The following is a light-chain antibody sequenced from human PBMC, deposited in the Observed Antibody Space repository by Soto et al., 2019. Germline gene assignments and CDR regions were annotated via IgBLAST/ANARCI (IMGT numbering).Light chain of an antibody. CDR2: RNN. CDR3: AAWDDSLNGLV. J-gene: IGLJ2*01. Sequence: QPVLTQPPSASGTPGQRVTISCSGSSSNIGSNTVNWYQQLPGTAPKLLIYRNNQRPSGVPDRFSGSKSGTSASLAISGLQSEDEADYYCAAWDDSLNGLVFGGGTKLTVL. CDR1: SSNIGSNT. V-gene: IGLV1-44*01.